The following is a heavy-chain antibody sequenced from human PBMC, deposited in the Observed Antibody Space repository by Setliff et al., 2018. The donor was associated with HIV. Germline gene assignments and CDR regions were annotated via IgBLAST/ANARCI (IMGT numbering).Heavy chain of an antibody. CDR1: GGSISGGSYY. CDR3: ARDNVETGGSGYAFDY. Sequence: PSETLSLTCTVSGGSISGGSYYWSWIRQPAGKGLEWIGHIYASGSTSYNSSLKSRVTISVDMSKNQFSLELSSVTAADTAVYYCARDNVETGGSGYAFDYWGQGALVTVSS. V-gene: IGHV4-61*09. CDR2: IYASGST. D-gene: IGHD3-22*01. J-gene: IGHJ4*02.